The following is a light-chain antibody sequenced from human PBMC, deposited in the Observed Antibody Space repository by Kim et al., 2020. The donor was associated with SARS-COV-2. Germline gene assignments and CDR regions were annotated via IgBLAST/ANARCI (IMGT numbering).Light chain of an antibody. V-gene: IGLV6-57*02. CDR1: SGSIASNY. CDR2: EDN. J-gene: IGLJ3*02. Sequence: VTISCTGSSGSIASNYVQWYQQRPGSAPTTVIYEDNQRPSGVPDRFSGSIDSSSNSASLTISGLKTEDEADYYCQSFDSSNLNWVFGGGTQLTVL. CDR3: QSFDSSNLNWV.